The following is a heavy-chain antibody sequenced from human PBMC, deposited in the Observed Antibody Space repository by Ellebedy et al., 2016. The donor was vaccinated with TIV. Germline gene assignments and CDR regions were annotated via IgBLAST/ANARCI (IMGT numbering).Heavy chain of an antibody. CDR2: INHSGST. D-gene: IGHD1-26*01. V-gene: IGHV4-34*01. CDR3: AACIVGASFDY. CDR1: GGSFSGYY. Sequence: MPGGSLRLSCAVYGGSFSGYYWSWIRQPPGKGLEWIGEINHSGSTYYNPSLKSRVTISVDTSKNQFSLKLSSVTAADTAVYYCAACIVGASFDYWGQGTLVTVSS. J-gene: IGHJ4*02.